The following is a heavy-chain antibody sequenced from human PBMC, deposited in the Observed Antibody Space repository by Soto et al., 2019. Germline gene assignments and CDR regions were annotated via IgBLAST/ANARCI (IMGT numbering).Heavy chain of an antibody. CDR3: ARSRSGAVADSFDF. D-gene: IGHD3-10*01. Sequence: CLKLACAASGFTFSRYAIHWVRQAPGKGLEWVAVISRDGTNKYYVDSVKGRFTISRDNSRNTLYLQMNSLRHEDAAVYYCARSRSGAVADSFDFWGQGTLVTVSS. V-gene: IGHV3-30*04. CDR2: ISRDGTNK. J-gene: IGHJ4*02. CDR1: GFTFSRYA.